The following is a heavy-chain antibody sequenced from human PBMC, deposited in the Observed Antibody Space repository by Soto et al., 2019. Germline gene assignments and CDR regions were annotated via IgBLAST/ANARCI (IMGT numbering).Heavy chain of an antibody. CDR3: AHIVVDGLGYYFAY. Sequence: QITLKESGPTLVKPTQTLTLTCSFSGFSLSTTRVGVGWIRQPPGEALEWLALIYWDDDKRYSPSLKTRLTITTHSPKHAVVLTMSDMDPVDTATYYCAHIVVDGLGYYFAYWGQGTLVTVSS. CDR2: IYWDDDK. J-gene: IGHJ4*02. D-gene: IGHD6-19*01. V-gene: IGHV2-5*02. CDR1: GFSLSTTRVG.